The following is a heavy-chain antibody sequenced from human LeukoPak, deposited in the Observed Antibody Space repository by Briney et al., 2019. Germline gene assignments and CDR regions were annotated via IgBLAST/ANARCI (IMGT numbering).Heavy chain of an antibody. J-gene: IGHJ4*02. D-gene: IGHD3-22*01. Sequence: ASVKVSCKASGYTFTGYYMHWVRQAPGQGLKWMGWINPNSGGTNYAQKFQGRVTMTRDTSISTAYMELSRLRSDDTAVYYCARHPPEYYYDSSGYYPYYFDYWGQGTLVTVSS. CDR2: INPNSGGT. V-gene: IGHV1-2*02. CDR3: ARHPPEYYYDSSGYYPYYFDY. CDR1: GYTFTGYY.